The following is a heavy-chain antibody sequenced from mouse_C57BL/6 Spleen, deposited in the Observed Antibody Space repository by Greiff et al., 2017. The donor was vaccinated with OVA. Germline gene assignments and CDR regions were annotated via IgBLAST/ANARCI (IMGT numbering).Heavy chain of an antibody. J-gene: IGHJ2*01. V-gene: IGHV1-80*01. D-gene: IGHD1-1*01. Sequence: VKLQQSGAELVKPGASVKISCKASGYAFSSYWMNWVKQRPGKGLEWIGQIYPGDGDTNYNGKFKGKATLTADKSSSTAYMQLSSLTSEDSAVYFCARKTTGGYFDYWGQGTTLTVSS. CDR3: ARKTTGGYFDY. CDR2: IYPGDGDT. CDR1: GYAFSSYW.